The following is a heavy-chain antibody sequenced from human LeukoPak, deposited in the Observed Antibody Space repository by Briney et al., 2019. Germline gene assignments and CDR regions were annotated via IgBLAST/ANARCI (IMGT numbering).Heavy chain of an antibody. Sequence: GASVRVSCKASGYTFTSYGISWVRQAPGQGLEWMGWISAYNVRTSYAQKFQDRVTLTTDTSSNTAYMGLRSLRSDDTALYYCARDPQKNYDILPGYPPDYWGQGTLVTVSS. V-gene: IGHV1-18*01. J-gene: IGHJ4*02. CDR3: ARDPQKNYDILPGYPPDY. D-gene: IGHD3-9*01. CDR1: GYTFTSYG. CDR2: ISAYNVRT.